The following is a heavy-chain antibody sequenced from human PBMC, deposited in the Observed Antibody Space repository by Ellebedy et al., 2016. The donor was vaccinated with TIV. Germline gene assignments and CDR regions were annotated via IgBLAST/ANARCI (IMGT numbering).Heavy chain of an antibody. CDR3: AREARAGEYFDP. CDR2: ILNDGST. Sequence: MPSETLSLTCTVSDDSISSPYCSWIRQPPGKGLEWIGYILNDGSTRYNPSLKSRVTISVDTSKNQFSLELSSVTAADTAVYYCAREARAGEYFDPWGQGTLVTVSS. CDR1: DDSISSPY. V-gene: IGHV4-59*11. J-gene: IGHJ5*02. D-gene: IGHD1-26*01.